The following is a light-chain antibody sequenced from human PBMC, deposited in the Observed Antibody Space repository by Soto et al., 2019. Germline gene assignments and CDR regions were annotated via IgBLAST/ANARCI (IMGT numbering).Light chain of an antibody. CDR1: SSDVGSYNL. CDR3: CSYAGSSTLNSV. V-gene: IGLV2-23*02. CDR2: EVS. Sequence: QSVLTQPASVSGSPGQSITISCTGTSSDVGSYNLVSWYQQHPGKAPKLMIYEVSKRPSGVSNRFSGSKSGNTASLTISGLQAEDEADYYCCSYAGSSTLNSVFGTGTKVTVL. J-gene: IGLJ1*01.